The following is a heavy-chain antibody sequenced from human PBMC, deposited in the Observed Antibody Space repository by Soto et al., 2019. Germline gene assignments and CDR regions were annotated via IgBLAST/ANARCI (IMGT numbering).Heavy chain of an antibody. V-gene: IGHV3-48*01. J-gene: IGHJ5*02. CDR3: ARHPEHRAEIGWFDP. D-gene: IGHD3-10*01. Sequence: EVQLVESGGGLVQPGGSLRLSCAASGFTFSSFSMNWVRQAPGKGLEWVSYISSSSSTIYYADSVKGRFTISRDNAKNSLYLQMNSLRAEDTAVYYCARHPEHRAEIGWFDPWGQGTLVTVSS. CDR1: GFTFSSFS. CDR2: ISSSSSTI.